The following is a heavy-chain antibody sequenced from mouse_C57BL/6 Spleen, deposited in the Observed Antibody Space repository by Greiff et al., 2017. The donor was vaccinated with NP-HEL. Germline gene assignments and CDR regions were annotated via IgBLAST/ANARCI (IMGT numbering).Heavy chain of an antibody. CDR2: IYPGSGNT. CDR3: ARINDYDVGYYAMDY. J-gene: IGHJ4*01. CDR1: GYSFTSYY. D-gene: IGHD2-4*01. V-gene: IGHV1-66*01. Sequence: VQLQQSGPELVKPGASVKISCKASGYSFTSYYIHWVKQRPGQGLEWIGWIYPGSGNTKYNEKFKGKATLTADTSSSTAYMQLSSLTSEDSAVYYCARINDYDVGYYAMDYWGQGTSVTVSS.